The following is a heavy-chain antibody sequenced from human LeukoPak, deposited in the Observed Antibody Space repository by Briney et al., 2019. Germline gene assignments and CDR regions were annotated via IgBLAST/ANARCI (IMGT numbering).Heavy chain of an antibody. V-gene: IGHV4-39*01. CDR2: IYYSGST. D-gene: IGHD3/OR15-3a*01. J-gene: IGHJ4*02. Sequence: PSETLSLTCTVSGGSLSSSSYYWGWIRQPPGKGLEWIGSIYYSGSTYYNPSLKSRVTISVDTSKNQFSLKLSSVTAADTAVYYCASADAGLGPYYFDYWGQGTLVTVSS. CDR3: ASADAGLGPYYFDY. CDR1: GGSLSSSSYY.